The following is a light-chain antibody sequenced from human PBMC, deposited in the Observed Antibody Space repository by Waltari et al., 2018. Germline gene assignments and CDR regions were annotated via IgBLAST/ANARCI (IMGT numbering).Light chain of an antibody. CDR3: ASWDDSLSGPV. Sequence: QPVLTQPPSASGTPGQRGTISCSGSSSTIGSNYVYWYQHVPGAAPKLLIYRNTQRPSGVPDRFSGSKSGTSASLAISGLRSEDEADYFCASWDDSLSGPVFGGGTKLTVL. V-gene: IGLV1-47*01. J-gene: IGLJ2*01. CDR2: RNT. CDR1: SSTIGSNY.